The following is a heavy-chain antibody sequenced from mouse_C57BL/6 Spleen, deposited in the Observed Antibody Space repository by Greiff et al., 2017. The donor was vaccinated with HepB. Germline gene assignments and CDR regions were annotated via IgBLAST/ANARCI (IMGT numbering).Heavy chain of an antibody. D-gene: IGHD1-1*01. CDR2: INPNNGGT. CDR1: GYTFTDYN. J-gene: IGHJ1*03. Sequence: EVKLVESGPELVKPGASVKMSCKASGYTFTDYNMHWVKQSHGKSLEWIGYINPNNGGTSYNQKFKGKATLTVNKSSSTAYMELRSLTSEDSAVYYCARGILRYWYFDVWGTGTTVTVSS. V-gene: IGHV1-22*01. CDR3: ARGILRYWYFDV.